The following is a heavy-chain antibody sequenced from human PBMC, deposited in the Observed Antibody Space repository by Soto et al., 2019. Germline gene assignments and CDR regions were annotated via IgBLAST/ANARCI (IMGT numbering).Heavy chain of an antibody. CDR3: ARDTKEYYYDSSGYYLGYYYYGMDV. D-gene: IGHD3-22*01. Sequence: PSETLSLTCTVSGGSVSGGNYYWSWIRQPPGKGLEWIGYIYYSGSTNYNPSPMSRVTLSVDTSKNQFSLNLSSVTAADTAVYYCARDTKEYYYDSSGYYLGYYYYGMDVWGQGTTVTVSS. CDR2: IYYSGST. J-gene: IGHJ6*02. CDR1: GGSVSGGNYY. V-gene: IGHV4-61*01.